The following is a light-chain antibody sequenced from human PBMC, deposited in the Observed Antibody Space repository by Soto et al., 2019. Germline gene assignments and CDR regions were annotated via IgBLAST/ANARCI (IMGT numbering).Light chain of an antibody. CDR2: HTS. V-gene: IGKV3-11*01. Sequence: EIVLTQSPGTLSLSPGERATLSCRASQSVRSDVGWYQQKPGQAPRLLIYHTSNRAPGIPARFSGSGSGTGFSLTISRLEHDDFAVCYCHQSIDWPLTFGQGTKV. CDR3: HQSIDWPLT. CDR1: QSVRSD. J-gene: IGKJ1*01.